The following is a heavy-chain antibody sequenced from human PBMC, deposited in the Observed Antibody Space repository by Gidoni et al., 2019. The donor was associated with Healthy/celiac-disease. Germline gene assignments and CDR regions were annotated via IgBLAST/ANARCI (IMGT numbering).Heavy chain of an antibody. CDR1: GYTFTSYA. V-gene: IGHV1-3*01. D-gene: IGHD3-3*01. CDR2: INAGNGNT. J-gene: IGHJ5*02. CDR3: ARGYHDLNWFDP. Sequence: QVQLVQSGAEVQKPGASVKVSCKASGYTFTSYAMHWVRQAPGQRLEWMGWINAGNGNTKYSQKFQGRVTITRDTSASTAYMELSSRRSEDTAVYYCARGYHDLNWFDPWGQGTLVTVSS.